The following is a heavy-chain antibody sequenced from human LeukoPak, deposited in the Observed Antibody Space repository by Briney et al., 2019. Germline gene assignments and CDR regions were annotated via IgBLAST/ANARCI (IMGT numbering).Heavy chain of an antibody. Sequence: QPGRSLRLSCAASGFTFDDYAMHWVRQAPGKGLEWVSGISWNSGSIGYADSVKGRFTISRDNAKSSLYLQMNSLRAEDTALYYCAKELYSSSWLNYYGMDVWGQGTTVTVSS. CDR2: ISWNSGSI. V-gene: IGHV3-9*01. D-gene: IGHD6-13*01. CDR1: GFTFDDYA. J-gene: IGHJ6*02. CDR3: AKELYSSSWLNYYGMDV.